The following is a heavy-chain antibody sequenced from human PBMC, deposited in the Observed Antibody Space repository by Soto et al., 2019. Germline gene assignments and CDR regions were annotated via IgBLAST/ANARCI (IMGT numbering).Heavy chain of an antibody. D-gene: IGHD3-3*01. CDR3: ARHGKGSFYTGYFDY. J-gene: IGHJ4*02. Sequence: SETLSLTCTVSGGSISSGDYYWSWIRQPPGKGLEWIGYIYYSGSSYYNLSLKSRLTISIDTSKSQFSLRLSSVTAADTAMYYCARHGKGSFYTGYFDYWGQGALVTVSS. V-gene: IGHV4-30-4*01. CDR1: GGSISSGDYY. CDR2: IYYSGSS.